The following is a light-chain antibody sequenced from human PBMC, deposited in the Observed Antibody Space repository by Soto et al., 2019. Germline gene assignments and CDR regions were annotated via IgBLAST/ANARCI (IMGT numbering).Light chain of an antibody. CDR2: RDV. V-gene: IGLV1-47*01. CDR1: SSNIGSNY. J-gene: IGLJ1*01. CDR3: ASWDDIQSVPYV. Sequence: QSVLTQPPSASGTPGQRVTISCSGSSSNIGSNYVYWYQQLPGTAPKLLMYRDVKRPSGVPDRFSGSKSGTSASLAISGLRSEDEADYYCASWDDIQSVPYVFGSGTKV.